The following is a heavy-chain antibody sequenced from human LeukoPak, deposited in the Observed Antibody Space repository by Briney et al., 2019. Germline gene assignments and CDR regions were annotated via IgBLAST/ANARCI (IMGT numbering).Heavy chain of an antibody. CDR2: INPNSGGT. Sequence: ASVKVSCKASGYTFTGYYMHWVRQAPGQGLEWMGWINPNSGGTNYAQKFQGRVTMTRDTSISTAYMELRRLKSDDTAVYYCARDFRVTTEYNWFDPWGQGTLVTVSS. V-gene: IGHV1-2*02. D-gene: IGHD3-3*01. J-gene: IGHJ5*02. CDR1: GYTFTGYY. CDR3: ARDFRVTTEYNWFDP.